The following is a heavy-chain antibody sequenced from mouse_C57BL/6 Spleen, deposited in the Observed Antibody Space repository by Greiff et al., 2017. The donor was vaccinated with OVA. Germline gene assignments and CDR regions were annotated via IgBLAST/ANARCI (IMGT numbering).Heavy chain of an antibody. D-gene: IGHD2-3*01. CDR3: ARTLEGYYFYWYFDV. CDR1: GYAFTNYL. CDR2: INPGSGGT. V-gene: IGHV1-54*01. Sequence: QVQLQQSGAELVRPGTSVKVSCKASGYAFTNYLIEWVKQRPGQGLEWIGVINPGSGGTNYNEKFKGKATLTADKSSSTAYMQLSSLTSEDSAVYFCARTLEGYYFYWYFDVWGTGTTVTVSS. J-gene: IGHJ1*03.